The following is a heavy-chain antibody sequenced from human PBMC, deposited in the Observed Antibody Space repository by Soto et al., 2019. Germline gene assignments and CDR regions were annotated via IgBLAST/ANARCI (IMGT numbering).Heavy chain of an antibody. D-gene: IGHD5-18*01. J-gene: IGHJ4*02. CDR1: GFTFSSYA. Sequence: PGGSLRLSCAASGFTFSSYAMSWVRQAPGKGLEWVSAISGSGGSTYYADSVKGRFTISRDNSKNTLYLQMNSLRAEDTAVYYCAKDRGYSYGFGNSFDYWGQGTLVTVSS. V-gene: IGHV3-23*01. CDR3: AKDRGYSYGFGNSFDY. CDR2: ISGSGGST.